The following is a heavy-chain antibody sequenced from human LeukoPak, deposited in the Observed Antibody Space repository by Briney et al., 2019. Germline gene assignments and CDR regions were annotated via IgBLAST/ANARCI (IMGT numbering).Heavy chain of an antibody. J-gene: IGHJ6*03. CDR2: IIPYNGNT. Sequence: GASVKVSCKASGYTFSTYVITWVGQAPGQGLEWLGWIIPYNGNTNYTQKLQGRITMTTDTSTSTAYMELRSLRSDDTAVYYCARPAMPYYAFWSDSYLDVWGKGTTVTVSS. CDR3: ARPAMPYYAFWSDSYLDV. V-gene: IGHV1-18*01. CDR1: GYTFSTYV. D-gene: IGHD3-3*01.